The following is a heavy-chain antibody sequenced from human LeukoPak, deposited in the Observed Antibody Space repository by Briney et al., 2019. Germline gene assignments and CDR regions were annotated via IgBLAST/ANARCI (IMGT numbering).Heavy chain of an antibody. J-gene: IGHJ4*02. D-gene: IGHD3-22*01. Sequence: GESLKISCKGSGYSFTSYWIGWVRQMPGKGLEWMGIIYPGDSDTRYSPSFQGQVTISAVKSISTAYLQWSSLKASDTAMYYCARLRRYYYDSSGYTLPIDYWGQGTLVTVSS. CDR2: IYPGDSDT. V-gene: IGHV5-51*01. CDR1: GYSFTSYW. CDR3: ARLRRYYYDSSGYTLPIDY.